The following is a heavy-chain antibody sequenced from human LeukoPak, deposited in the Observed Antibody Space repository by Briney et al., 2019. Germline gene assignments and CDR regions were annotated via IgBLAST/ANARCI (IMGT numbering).Heavy chain of an antibody. V-gene: IGHV5-51*01. CDR1: EYSFTSYW. CDR3: AQGSTTINFDY. D-gene: IGHD2-15*01. Sequence: GESLKISCKGSEYSFTSYWIGWVRQMPGKGLEWMGIIYPGDSDTRYSPSLQGQVTISADKSISTAYLQWSSLKASDTAVYYCAQGSTTINFDYWGQGTPVTVSS. J-gene: IGHJ4*02. CDR2: IYPGDSDT.